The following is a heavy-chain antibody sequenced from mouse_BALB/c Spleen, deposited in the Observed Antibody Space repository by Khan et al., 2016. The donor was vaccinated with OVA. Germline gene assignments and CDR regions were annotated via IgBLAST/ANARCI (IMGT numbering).Heavy chain of an antibody. V-gene: IGHV1S29*02. J-gene: IGHJ3*01. CDR2: IFPNNGGT. D-gene: IGHD1-2*01. CDR3: ARSGYGSFAY. Sequence: VRLQQSGPELVKPGASVKISCKASGYTFTDYNIDWVKQSHGESLEWIGYIFPNNGGTGYNQKFKTKATLTVDNSASTAYMELRSLTSEDSAVYYCARSGYGSFAYWGQGTLVTVSA. CDR1: GYTFTDYN.